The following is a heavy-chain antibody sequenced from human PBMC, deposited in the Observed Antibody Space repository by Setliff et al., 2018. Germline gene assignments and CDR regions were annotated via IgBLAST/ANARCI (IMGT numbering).Heavy chain of an antibody. CDR3: ARDGDNYYDSSGYYLNHAFDI. J-gene: IGHJ3*02. D-gene: IGHD3-22*01. CDR2: INTGNANT. CDR1: GYTFTSYG. Sequence: ASVKVSCKASGYTFTSYGISWVRQAPGQGLEWMGWINTGNANTKYSQKFQGRVTITADESTSTAYMELSSLRSEDTAVYYCARDGDNYYDSSGYYLNHAFDIWGQGTMVTVSS. V-gene: IGHV1-18*01.